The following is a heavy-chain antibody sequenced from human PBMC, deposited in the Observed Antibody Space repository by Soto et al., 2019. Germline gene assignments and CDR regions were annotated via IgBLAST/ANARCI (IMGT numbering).Heavy chain of an antibody. CDR1: GFTFSSYA. CDR3: AKDGEIQLWLSYIFDY. D-gene: IGHD5-18*01. J-gene: IGHJ4*02. V-gene: IGHV3-23*01. CDR2: ISGSGGST. Sequence: GGSLRLSCAASGFTFSSYAMSWVRQAPGKGLEWVSAISGSGGSTYYADSVKGRFTISRDNSKNTLYLQMNSLRAEDTAVYYCAKDGEIQLWLSYIFDYWGQGTLVTVS.